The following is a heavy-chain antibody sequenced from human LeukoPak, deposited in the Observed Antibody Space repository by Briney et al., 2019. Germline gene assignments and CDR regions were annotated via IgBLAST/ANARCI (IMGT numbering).Heavy chain of an antibody. CDR3: VRDYYGSGSYPPFDP. CDR2: INTNSGGT. J-gene: IGHJ5*02. Sequence: GASGKVSCKASRYTFTGYYMTWVRQPPRQRLDWMGWINTNSGGTHYAQNFQGRVTMTTDTSISTASMDLSSLRSDDTAIYYCVRDYYGSGSYPPFDPWGPGTLVTVSS. CDR1: RYTFTGYY. D-gene: IGHD3-10*01. V-gene: IGHV1-2*02.